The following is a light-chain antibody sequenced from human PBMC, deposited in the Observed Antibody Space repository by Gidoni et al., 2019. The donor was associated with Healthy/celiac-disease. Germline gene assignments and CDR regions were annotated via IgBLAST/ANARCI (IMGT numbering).Light chain of an antibody. J-gene: IGKJ4*01. Sequence: EIVLTQSPGTLSLSPGERATLSCSASQSVSSSYLAWYQQKPGQAPRLLSYGASSSATGIPDRFSGSGSGTDFTLTISRLEPEDFAVYYCQQYGSSPLTFGGGTKVEIK. CDR2: GAS. CDR3: QQYGSSPLT. V-gene: IGKV3-20*01. CDR1: QSVSSSY.